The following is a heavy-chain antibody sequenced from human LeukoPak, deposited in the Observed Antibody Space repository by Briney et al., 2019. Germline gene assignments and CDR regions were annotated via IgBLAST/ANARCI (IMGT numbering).Heavy chain of an antibody. D-gene: IGHD6-13*01. CDR2: ISAYNGNT. CDR3: ARDYSSSWYVPYYYYGMDV. V-gene: IGHV1-18*04. Sequence: ASVKVSCKASGYTFTSYYMHWVRQAPGQGLEWMGWISAYNGNTNYAQKLQGRVTMTTDTSTSTAYMELRSLRSDDTAVYYCARDYSSSWYVPYYYYGMDVWGQGTTVTVSS. J-gene: IGHJ6*02. CDR1: GYTFTSYY.